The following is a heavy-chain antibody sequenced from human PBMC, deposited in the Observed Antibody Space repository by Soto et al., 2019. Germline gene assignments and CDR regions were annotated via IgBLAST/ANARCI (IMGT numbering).Heavy chain of an antibody. CDR2: ISAYDGKT. D-gene: IGHD3-3*01. J-gene: IGHJ5*02. Sequence: EPSVKVSCKTSGYTFNTYGINWVRQAPGQGLELMGWISAYDGKTTYAEKFQGRVTLTTDTSTSTAYMELRSLRSDDTAIYYCARDPHEFWTSYWFDPWGQGTPVTVSS. CDR1: GYTFNTYG. V-gene: IGHV1-18*01. CDR3: ARDPHEFWTSYWFDP.